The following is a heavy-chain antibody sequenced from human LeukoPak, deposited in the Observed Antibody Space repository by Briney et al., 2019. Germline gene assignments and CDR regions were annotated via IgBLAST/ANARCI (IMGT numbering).Heavy chain of an antibody. Sequence: SETLSLTCTVSGGSISSYYWSWIRQPPGKGLEWIGYIYYGGSTNYNPSLKSRFTISVDTSKNQFSLKLSSVTAADTAVYYCARDRNYYDSSGHGMDVWGQGTTVTVSS. J-gene: IGHJ6*02. CDR3: ARDRNYYDSSGHGMDV. V-gene: IGHV4-59*01. CDR2: IYYGGST. D-gene: IGHD3-22*01. CDR1: GGSISSYY.